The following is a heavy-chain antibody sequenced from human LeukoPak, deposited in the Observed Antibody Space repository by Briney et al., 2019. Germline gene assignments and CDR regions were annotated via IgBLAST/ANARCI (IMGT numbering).Heavy chain of an antibody. D-gene: IGHD2-2*01. CDR3: AAAHPPRYCSSTSCYAFGFDY. Sequence: GGSLRLSCAASGFTFDDYAMHWVRQAPGKGLEWVSGISWNSGSIGYADSVKGRFTISRDNAKNSLYLQMNSLRAEDTALYYCAAAHPPRYCSSTSCYAFGFDYWGQGTLVTVSS. CDR1: GFTFDDYA. J-gene: IGHJ4*02. V-gene: IGHV3-9*01. CDR2: ISWNSGSI.